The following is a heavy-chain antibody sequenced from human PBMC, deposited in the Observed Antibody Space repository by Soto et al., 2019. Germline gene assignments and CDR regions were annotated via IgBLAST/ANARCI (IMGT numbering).Heavy chain of an antibody. V-gene: IGHV1-18*01. CDR1: GYTFTSYG. CDR2: ISAYNGNT. CDR3: ARANTIFGVVTNENWFDP. J-gene: IGHJ5*02. D-gene: IGHD3-3*01. Sequence: ASVKVSCKASGYTFTSYGISWVRQAPGQGLEWMGWISAYNGNTNYAQKLQGRVTMTTDTSTSTAYMELRSLRSDDTALYYCARANTIFGVVTNENWFDPWGQGTLVTVSS.